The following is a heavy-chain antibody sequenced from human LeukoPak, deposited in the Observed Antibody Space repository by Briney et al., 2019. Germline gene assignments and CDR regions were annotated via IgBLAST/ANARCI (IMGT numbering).Heavy chain of an antibody. Sequence: SETLSLTCTVSGGSISSYYWSWIRQPPGKGLEWIGYIYTSGSTNYNPPLKSRVTISVDTSKNQFSLKLSSVTAADTAVYYCARHKLGSGYEFDFWGQGTLVTVSS. V-gene: IGHV4-4*09. CDR3: ARHKLGSGYEFDF. CDR2: IYTSGST. D-gene: IGHD5-12*01. CDR1: GGSISSYY. J-gene: IGHJ4*02.